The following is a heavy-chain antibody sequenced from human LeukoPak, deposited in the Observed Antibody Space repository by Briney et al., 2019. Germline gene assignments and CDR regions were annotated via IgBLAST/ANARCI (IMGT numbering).Heavy chain of an antibody. J-gene: IGHJ4*02. Sequence: GRSLRLSCAASGFSFRNYWMGWVRQAPGKGLEWVANTKPDGSAEYYADSVRGRFTASRDNANNLLYLQMNRLRAEDTAVYYCARDGGLHTNFDYWGQGTLLTVSS. CDR2: TKPDGSAE. V-gene: IGHV3-7*01. CDR3: ARDGGLHTNFDY. CDR1: GFSFRNYW. D-gene: IGHD2-15*01.